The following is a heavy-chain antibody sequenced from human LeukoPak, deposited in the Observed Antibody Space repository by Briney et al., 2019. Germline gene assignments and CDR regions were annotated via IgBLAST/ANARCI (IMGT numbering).Heavy chain of an antibody. Sequence: GGSLRLSCAASGFTFSSYWMSWVRQAPGKGLEQVANIKQDGSEKYYVDSVKGRFTISRDNAKNSLYLQMNSLRAEDTAVYYCARDLELLWFGELSPFFDYWGQGTLVTVSS. CDR2: IKQDGSEK. CDR3: ARDLELLWFGELSPFFDY. D-gene: IGHD3-10*01. V-gene: IGHV3-7*01. CDR1: GFTFSSYW. J-gene: IGHJ4*02.